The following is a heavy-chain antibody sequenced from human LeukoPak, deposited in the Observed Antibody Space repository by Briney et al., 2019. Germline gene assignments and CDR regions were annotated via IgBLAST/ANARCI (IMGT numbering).Heavy chain of an antibody. Sequence: SETLSLTCTVSGGSISSYYWSWIRQPAGKGLEWIGRIYTSGSTNYNPSLKSRVTMSVDTSKNQFSLKLSSVTAADTAVYYCARDATVTSPPLPGYYYYYGMDVWGQGTTVTVSS. J-gene: IGHJ6*02. CDR3: ARDATVTSPPLPGYYYYYGMDV. CDR2: IYTSGST. V-gene: IGHV4-4*07. CDR1: GGSISSYY. D-gene: IGHD4-17*01.